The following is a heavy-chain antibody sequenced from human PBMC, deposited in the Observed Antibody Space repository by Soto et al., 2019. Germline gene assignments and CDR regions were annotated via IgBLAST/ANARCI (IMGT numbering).Heavy chain of an antibody. V-gene: IGHV3-23*01. CDR1: GFTFSSYA. J-gene: IGHJ4*02. CDR2: ISGSGGST. D-gene: IGHD3-16*02. CDR3: AKDLGELSSQPFDY. Sequence: GGSLRLSCAASGFTFSSYAMSWVRQAPGKGLEWVSAISGSGGSTYYADSVKGRFTISRDNSRNTLYLQMNSLRAEDTAVYYCAKDLGELSSQPFDYWGQGTLVTVSS.